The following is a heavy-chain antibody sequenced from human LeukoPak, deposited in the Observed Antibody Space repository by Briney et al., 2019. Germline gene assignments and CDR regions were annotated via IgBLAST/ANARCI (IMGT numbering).Heavy chain of an antibody. Sequence: GGSLRLSCTVSGFTSCSHWMAWARQAPGKGLEWVANMNQNGREKYYADSVRGRFTISRDNAKNSLYLEMNGLRAEDTAVYYCIGLGENYWGQGTLVTVSS. CDR1: GFTSCSHW. D-gene: IGHD3-10*01. V-gene: IGHV3-7*01. CDR2: MNQNGREK. J-gene: IGHJ4*02. CDR3: IGLGENY.